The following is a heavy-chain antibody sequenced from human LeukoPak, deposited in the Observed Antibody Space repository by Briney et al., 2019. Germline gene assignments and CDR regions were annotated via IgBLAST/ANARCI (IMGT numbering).Heavy chain of an antibody. CDR3: ARGLGPYGDYEN. CDR2: MNPNSGNT. CDR1: GYTFTSYD. Sequence: ASVKVSCKASGYTFTSYDINWVRQATGQGLEWMGWMNPNSGNTGYAQKFQGRVTMTRNTSISTAYMELSSLRSGDTAVYYCARGLGPYGDYENWGQGTLVTVSS. J-gene: IGHJ4*02. V-gene: IGHV1-8*01. D-gene: IGHD4-17*01.